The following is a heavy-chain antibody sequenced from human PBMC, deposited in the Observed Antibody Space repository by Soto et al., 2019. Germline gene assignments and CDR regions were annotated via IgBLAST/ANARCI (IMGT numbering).Heavy chain of an antibody. Sequence: GGSLRLSCAASGFTFSSYAMSSVGQAPGKGLESVSAISGSGGSTYYADSVKGRFTISRDNSKNTLYLQMNSLGAEDTAVYYCAKEDCSGGSCYFDYWGQGTLVTVSS. D-gene: IGHD2-15*01. CDR1: GFTFSSYA. CDR2: ISGSGGST. V-gene: IGHV3-23*01. J-gene: IGHJ4*02. CDR3: AKEDCSGGSCYFDY.